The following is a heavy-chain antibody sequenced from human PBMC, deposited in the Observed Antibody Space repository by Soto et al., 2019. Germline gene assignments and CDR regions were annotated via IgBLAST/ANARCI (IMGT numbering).Heavy chain of an antibody. V-gene: IGHV4-4*02. J-gene: IGHJ5*02. Sequence: SETLCLTCAVSGGSISSSNWWSWVRQPPGKGLEWIGEIYHSGSTNYNPSLKSRVTISVDKSKNQFSLKLSSVTAADTAVYYCAGGTHFDWSLNWFDPWGQGTLVT. CDR1: GGSISSSNW. D-gene: IGHD3-9*01. CDR3: AGGTHFDWSLNWFDP. CDR2: IYHSGST.